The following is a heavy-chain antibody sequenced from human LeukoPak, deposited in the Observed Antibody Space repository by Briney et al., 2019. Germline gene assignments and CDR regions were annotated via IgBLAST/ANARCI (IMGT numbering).Heavy chain of an antibody. D-gene: IGHD3-9*01. CDR2: IWYDGSNK. J-gene: IGHJ6*02. CDR1: GFTFSSYG. CDR3: ARDGFKYDILTGRNENYGMDV. V-gene: IGHV3-33*01. Sequence: GGSLRLSCAASGFTFSSYGMNWVRQAPGKGLEWVAVIWYDGSNKHYADSVKGRFTISRDNSKNTLYLQMNSLRAEDTAVYYCARDGFKYDILTGRNENYGMDVWDQGTTVTVSS.